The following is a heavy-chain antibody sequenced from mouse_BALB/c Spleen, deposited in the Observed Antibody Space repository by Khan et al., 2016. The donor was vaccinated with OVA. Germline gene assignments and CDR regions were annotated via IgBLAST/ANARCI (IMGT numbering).Heavy chain of an antibody. CDR2: ISSSGSA. J-gene: IGHJ4*01. V-gene: IGHV3-2*02. D-gene: IGHD2-14*01. Sequence: VQLKESGPGLVKPSQSLSLTCTVTGYSITSDYAWNWIRQFPGNRLEWMGYISSSGSASYNPSLKSRISIPRATSKNQFFLQLNSVTTEDTATYFCARSLYYSYGYGLDYWGRGSSVNVSS. CDR3: ARSLYYSYGYGLDY. CDR1: GYSITSDYA.